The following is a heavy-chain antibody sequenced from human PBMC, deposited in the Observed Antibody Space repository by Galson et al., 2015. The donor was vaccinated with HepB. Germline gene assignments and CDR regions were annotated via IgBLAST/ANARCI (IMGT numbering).Heavy chain of an antibody. Sequence: SLRLSCAASGFSFSNYRMNWVRQAPGKGLEWVSSITTGGNYIYYADSVKGRFTTSRDNAKNSLFLQMNSLRGEDTAVYYCARDSISWVRTDAMDVWGQGTTVTVSS. CDR1: GFSFSNYR. J-gene: IGHJ6*02. CDR2: ITTGGNYI. CDR3: ARDSISWVRTDAMDV. D-gene: IGHD2-15*01. V-gene: IGHV3-21*01.